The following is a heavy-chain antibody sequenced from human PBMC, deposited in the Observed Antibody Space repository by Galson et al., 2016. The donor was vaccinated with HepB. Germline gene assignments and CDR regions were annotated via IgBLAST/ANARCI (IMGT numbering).Heavy chain of an antibody. D-gene: IGHD2-2*01. V-gene: IGHV3-30*18. J-gene: IGHJ5*02. CDR2: ISHRGSNI. CDR3: AQDLSRRAGQQLLS. Sequence: SLRLSCAASGFSFSSYGMHWVRQAPGKGLEWVAAISHRGSNIFYADSTEGRFSISRDNSRNTLHLQMDSLTTEDTAMYYCAQDLSRRAGQQLLSWGQGTLVTVSS. CDR1: GFSFSSYG.